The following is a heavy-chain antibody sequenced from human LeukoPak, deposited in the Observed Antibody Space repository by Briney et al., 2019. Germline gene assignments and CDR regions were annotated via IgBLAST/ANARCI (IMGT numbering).Heavy chain of an antibody. V-gene: IGHV1-18*01. CDR2: ISGYNGNT. Sequence: GASVKVSCKASGYTFTTYNINWVRQAPGQGLEWMGWISGYNGNTNYAQELQGRVTMTTDTSTSTAYMELRSLRSDDTAVYYCAIKLGGIQLWFSIAFDYWGQGTLVTVSS. D-gene: IGHD5-18*01. J-gene: IGHJ4*02. CDR1: GYTFTTYN. CDR3: AIKLGGIQLWFSIAFDY.